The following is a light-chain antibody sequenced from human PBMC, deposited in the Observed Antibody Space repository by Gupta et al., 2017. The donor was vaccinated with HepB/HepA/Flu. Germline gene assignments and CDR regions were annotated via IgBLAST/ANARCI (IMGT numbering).Light chain of an antibody. CDR1: QTISTW. CDR3: QQDHTYPMT. V-gene: IGKV1-5*03. J-gene: IGKJ1*01. Sequence: EIQMTQSPSTLSASIGDRVTISCRANQTISTWLAWYQQKPRKAPNLLIYKTSGLQTGVPSRFSGSGSETEFTLTISSRQPDDFAIYYCQQDHTYPMTFGQGTXVDIK. CDR2: KTS.